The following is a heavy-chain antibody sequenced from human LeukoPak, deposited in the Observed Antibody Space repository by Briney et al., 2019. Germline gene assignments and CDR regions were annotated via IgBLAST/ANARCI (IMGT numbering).Heavy chain of an antibody. D-gene: IGHD5-18*01. J-gene: IGHJ4*02. V-gene: IGHV3-33*01. Sequence: GGSLRLSCAASGFTFSSYGMHWVRQAPGKGLEWVAVIWYDGSNKYCADSVKGRFTISRDNSKNTLYLQMNSLRAEDTAVYYCGTAGYGYAELDYWGQGTLVTVSS. CDR2: IWYDGSNK. CDR3: GTAGYGYAELDY. CDR1: GFTFSSYG.